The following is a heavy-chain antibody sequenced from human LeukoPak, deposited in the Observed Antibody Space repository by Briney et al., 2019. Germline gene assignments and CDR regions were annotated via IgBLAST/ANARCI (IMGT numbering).Heavy chain of an antibody. CDR3: ARDGNRGLDY. D-gene: IGHD7-27*01. J-gene: IGHJ4*02. V-gene: IGHV3-48*01. CDR1: GLALSSYT. Sequence: GGSLRLSCAASGLALSSYTMNWVRQAPGKGLEWVSYITSSSSTIYYADSVKGRFTISRDNAKNSLYLQMNSLRVEDTAVYYCARDGNRGLDYRGQGTLVTVSS. CDR2: ITSSSSTI.